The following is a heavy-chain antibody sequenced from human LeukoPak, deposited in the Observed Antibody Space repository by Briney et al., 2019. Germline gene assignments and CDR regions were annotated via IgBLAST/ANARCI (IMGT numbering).Heavy chain of an antibody. V-gene: IGHV3-48*01. CDR2: ISNSDSTI. CDR1: GFTFSSYS. Sequence: QAGGSLRLSCAASGFTFSSYSMNWVRQAPGKGLEWVSYISNSDSTIYYADSVKGRFTISRDNAKNSLYLQMNSLRAEDTAVYYCSRRFDSWGQGTLVTVSS. J-gene: IGHJ4*02. CDR3: SRRFDS.